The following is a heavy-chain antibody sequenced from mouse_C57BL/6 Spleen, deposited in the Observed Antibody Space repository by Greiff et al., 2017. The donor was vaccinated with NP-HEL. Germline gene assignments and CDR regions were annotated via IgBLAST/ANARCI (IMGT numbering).Heavy chain of an antibody. CDR3: ARDMRGYFDV. J-gene: IGHJ1*03. CDR2: INYDGSSP. V-gene: IGHV5-16*01. D-gene: IGHD2-3*01. CDR1: GCTFSDYY. Sequence: EVQGVESEGGLVKKGRARQLSCTGAGCTFSDYYMAWVRQVPEPSLAMLPNINYDGSSPYYLASLNRRFIISRDNAKNILYLQMSSLKSEDTATYYCARDMRGYFDVWGTGTTVTVSS.